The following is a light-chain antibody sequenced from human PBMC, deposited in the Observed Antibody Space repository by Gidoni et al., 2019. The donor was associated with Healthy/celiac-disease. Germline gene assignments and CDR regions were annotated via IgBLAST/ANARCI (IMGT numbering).Light chain of an antibody. V-gene: IGLV1-44*01. CDR3: AAWDDSLNGRV. Sequence: QSVLTQPPSASGTPGQRLTLSGSGSSSNLGSNPVNWYQQLPGTAPKLLIYSSNQRPSGVPGRFAGSKSGTSASLAISGLQSEDEADYYCAAWDDSLNGRVFGGGTKLTVL. CDR1: SSNLGSNP. CDR2: SSN. J-gene: IGLJ3*02.